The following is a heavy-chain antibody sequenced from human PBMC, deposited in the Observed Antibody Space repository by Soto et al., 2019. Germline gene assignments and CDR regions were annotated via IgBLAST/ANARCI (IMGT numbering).Heavy chain of an antibody. Sequence: GGSLRLSCAASGFTFSSYAMSWVRQAPGKGLEWVSAISGSGGSTYYADSVKGRFTISRDNSKNTLYLQMNSLRAEDTAVYYCAKDHTIGEDSYGYAPFDYWGQGTLVTVSS. CDR2: ISGSGGST. J-gene: IGHJ4*02. CDR3: AKDHTIGEDSYGYAPFDY. D-gene: IGHD5-18*01. V-gene: IGHV3-23*01. CDR1: GFTFSSYA.